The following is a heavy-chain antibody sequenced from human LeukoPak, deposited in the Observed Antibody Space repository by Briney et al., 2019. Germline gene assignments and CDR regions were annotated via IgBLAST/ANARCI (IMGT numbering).Heavy chain of an antibody. CDR2: IYYSGST. J-gene: IGHJ4*02. D-gene: IGHD6-19*01. CDR1: GGSISSSSYY. Sequence: PSETLSLTCTVSGGSISSSSYYWGWIRQPPGKGLEWIGSIYYSGSTYYNPSLKSRATISVDTSKNQFSLKLSSVTAADTAVYYCARGRAIVVAVDYFDYWGQGTLVTVSS. V-gene: IGHV4-39*07. CDR3: ARGRAIVVAVDYFDY.